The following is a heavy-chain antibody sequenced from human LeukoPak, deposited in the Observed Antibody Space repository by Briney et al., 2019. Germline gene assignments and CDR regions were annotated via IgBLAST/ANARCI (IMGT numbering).Heavy chain of an antibody. V-gene: IGHV4-59*01. J-gene: IGHJ5*02. CDR3: ARDAAIVVVPAALAHNWFDP. CDR2: IYYSGST. CDR1: GGSISSYY. D-gene: IGHD2-2*01. Sequence: SETLSLTCTVSGGSISSYYWSWIRQPPGKGLEWIGYIYYSGSTNYNPSLKSRATISVDTSKNQFSLKLSSVTAADTAVYYCARDAAIVVVPAALAHNWFDPWGQGTLVTVSS.